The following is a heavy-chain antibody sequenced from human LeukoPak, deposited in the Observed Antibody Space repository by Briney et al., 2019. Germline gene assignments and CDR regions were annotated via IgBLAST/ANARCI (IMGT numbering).Heavy chain of an antibody. CDR2: IYYSGSA. CDR1: GGSINSANYY. Sequence: PSETLSLTCTVSGGSINSANYYWGWIRQPPGKGLEWIGSIYYSGSAYYSSSLKSQVTILVDTSKNQFSLKLSSVTAADTAVYYCARDSVGGTGHDAFGIWGQGTMATVSS. CDR3: ARDSVGGTGHDAFGI. V-gene: IGHV4-39*07. D-gene: IGHD1-26*01. J-gene: IGHJ3*02.